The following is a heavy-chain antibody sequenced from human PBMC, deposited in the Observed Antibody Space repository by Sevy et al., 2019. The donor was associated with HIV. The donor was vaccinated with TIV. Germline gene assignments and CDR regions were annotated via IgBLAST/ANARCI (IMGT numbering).Heavy chain of an antibody. J-gene: IGHJ4*02. D-gene: IGHD2-15*01. CDR1: GYTFTSYI. V-gene: IGHV1-18*01. CDR3: VRGYCTGVSCSPGGF. CDR2: MSPLNGDT. Sequence: ASVKVSCKTSGYTFTSYIISWVRQASGQGLEWMGWMSPLNGDTKYVQRFHGRVTMSIDTSTRTAYMDLRMRRSDDAAEYYGVRGYCTGVSCSPGGFWGQGTLVTVSS.